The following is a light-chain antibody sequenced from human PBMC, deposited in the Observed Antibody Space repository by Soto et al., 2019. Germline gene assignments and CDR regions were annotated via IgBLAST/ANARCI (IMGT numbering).Light chain of an antibody. V-gene: IGLV2-14*01. J-gene: IGLJ3*02. Sequence: QSALTQPASVSGSPGQSITISCTGTYSDVGGYNRVSWYQHHPGRAPKMLIFEVLNRPSGISDRFSGSKSGDTASLTISGLQPEDEADYYCVSYIDSSKTHWVFGGGTKLTVL. CDR2: EVL. CDR1: YSDVGGYNR. CDR3: VSYIDSSKTHWV.